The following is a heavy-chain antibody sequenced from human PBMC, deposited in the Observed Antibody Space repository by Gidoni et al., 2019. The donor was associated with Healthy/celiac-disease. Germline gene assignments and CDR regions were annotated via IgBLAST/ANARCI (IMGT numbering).Heavy chain of an antibody. CDR2: IYYSGST. J-gene: IGHJ4*02. Sequence: QVQLQESGPGLVKPSETLSLTCTVSGGSVSSGSYYWSWIRQPPGKGLEWIGYIYYSGSTNYNPSLKSRVTISVDTSKNQFSLKLSSVTAADTAVYYCARDRGTAARPDYFDYWGQGTLVTVSS. V-gene: IGHV4-61*01. D-gene: IGHD6-6*01. CDR3: ARDRGTAARPDYFDY. CDR1: GGSVSSGSYY.